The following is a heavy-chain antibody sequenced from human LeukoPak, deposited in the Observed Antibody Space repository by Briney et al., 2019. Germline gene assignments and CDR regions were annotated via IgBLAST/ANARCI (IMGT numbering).Heavy chain of an antibody. CDR3: ARVHARDTIFGVVIMYYFDY. J-gene: IGHJ4*02. V-gene: IGHV1-18*01. D-gene: IGHD3-3*01. CDR2: ISAYNGNT. CDR1: GYTFTSSG. Sequence: ASVKVCCKASGYTFTSSGISWVRQAPGQGLEWMRWISAYNGNTNYAQKLQGRVTMTTDTSTSTAYMELRSLRSDDTAVYYCARVHARDTIFGVVIMYYFDYWGQGTLVTVSS.